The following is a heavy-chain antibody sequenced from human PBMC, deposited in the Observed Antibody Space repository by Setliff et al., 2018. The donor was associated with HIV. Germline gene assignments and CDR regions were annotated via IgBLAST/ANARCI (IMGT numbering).Heavy chain of an antibody. V-gene: IGHV1-2*06. CDR1: GYTFTGYY. D-gene: IGHD1-1*01. J-gene: IGHJ4*02. CDR2: INPNNGVT. CDR3: ASFRGTGTTRSLDHFDY. Sequence: ASVKVSCKASGYTFTGYYLHWVRQAPGQGLGWVGRINPNNGVTFYGQKFQGRVTMTRDTSIMTAYMELGRLTYDDTAVYYCASFRGTGTTRSLDHFDYWGQGTLVTVSS.